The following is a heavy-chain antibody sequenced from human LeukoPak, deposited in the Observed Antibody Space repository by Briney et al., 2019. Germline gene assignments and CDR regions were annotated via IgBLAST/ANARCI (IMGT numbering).Heavy chain of an antibody. V-gene: IGHV1-69*04. CDR3: ARSLEWLVLDY. CDR2: IIPILGIA. CDR1: GGTFSSYA. Sequence: ASVKVSCKASGGTFSSYAISWVRQAPGQGLEWMGRIIPILGIANYAQKFQGRVTITADKSTSTAYMELSSLRSEDTAVYYCARSLEWLVLDYWGQGTLVTVSS. J-gene: IGHJ4*02. D-gene: IGHD6-19*01.